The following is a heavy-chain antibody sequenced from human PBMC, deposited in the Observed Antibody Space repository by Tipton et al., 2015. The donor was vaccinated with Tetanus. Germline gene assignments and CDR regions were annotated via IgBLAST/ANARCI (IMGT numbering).Heavy chain of an antibody. D-gene: IGHD2-21*01. CDR1: GFTFNNYA. V-gene: IGHV3-30-3*01. CDR2: ISYDGSNK. J-gene: IGHJ4*02. Sequence: SLRLSCAASGFTFNNYAMHWVRQAPGKGLEWVAVISYDGSNKYDAESVKGRLTISRDNSNNTLYVQMDSLRAEDTAVYHCATDRLTAPRVHLWYYFDYCGQGTLVTVSS. CDR3: ATDRLTAPRVHLWYYFDY.